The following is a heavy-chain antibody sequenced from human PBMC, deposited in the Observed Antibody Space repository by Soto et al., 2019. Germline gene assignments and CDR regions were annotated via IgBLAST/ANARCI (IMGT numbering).Heavy chain of an antibody. J-gene: IGHJ4*02. V-gene: IGHV4-31*03. Sequence: PSETLCVTCTVSGGSISSGGYYWNWIRHHPGKGLEWIGYIYNSGSTYYNPYPKSRLFISADTSKNLLPLTLSSVTAAHRDVYYCASQRAPDYFDSWCRGPLVT. CDR3: ASQRAPDYFDS. CDR2: IYNSGST. CDR1: GGSISSGGYY.